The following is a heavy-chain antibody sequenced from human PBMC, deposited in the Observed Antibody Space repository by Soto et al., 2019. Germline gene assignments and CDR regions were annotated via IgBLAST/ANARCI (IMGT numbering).Heavy chain of an antibody. CDR2: IDWDGDK. CDR3: ARAPSGDCKNGMDV. D-gene: IGHD2-21*02. J-gene: IGHJ6*02. CDR1: GFSLNTRGMC. Sequence: SGPTLVNPTQTLTLTCTFSGFSLNTRGMCVSWIRQPPGKALEWLALIDWDGDKYYSSSLKTRLTIFKDTSKSQVVFTMTNMDPVDTATYHCARAPSGDCKNGMDVWGRGTTVTVSS. V-gene: IGHV2-70*01.